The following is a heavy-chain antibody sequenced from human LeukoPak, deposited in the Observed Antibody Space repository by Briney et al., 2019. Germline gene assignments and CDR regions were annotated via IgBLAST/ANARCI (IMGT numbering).Heavy chain of an antibody. CDR1: GYSFTSFW. V-gene: IGHV5-51*01. D-gene: IGHD2-15*01. CDR3: ARAAGGGIRGDV. J-gene: IGHJ6*02. CDR2: IYPGDSDT. Sequence: GESLKISCKASGYSFTSFWIGWVRQMPGNGLGWMGIIYPGDSDTRYCPSFQGQVTIPIDKSISTAYLQWSSLKASDTAMYYCARAAGGGIRGDVWGQGTTVTVSS.